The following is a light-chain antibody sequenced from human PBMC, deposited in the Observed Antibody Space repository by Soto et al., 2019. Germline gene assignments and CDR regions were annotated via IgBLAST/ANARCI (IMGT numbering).Light chain of an antibody. Sequence: QYALTQPASVSGSPGQSVTISCTGTSSDVGRHNYVSWYQQQPGKAPKLMIYDVTKRPSGVPDRFSGSKSGNTASLTVSGLQAEDEADYYCSSYAGTHVVFGTGTRSPS. CDR3: SSYAGTHVV. V-gene: IGLV2-8*01. CDR1: SSDVGRHNY. CDR2: DVT. J-gene: IGLJ1*01.